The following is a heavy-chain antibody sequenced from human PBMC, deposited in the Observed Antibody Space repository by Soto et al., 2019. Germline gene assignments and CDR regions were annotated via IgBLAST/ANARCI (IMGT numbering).Heavy chain of an antibody. CDR3: ASHHPRSVAAVEIPFDF. Sequence: XTLRPTFTVLDXPHGSGDWCWVRQPTGKGLEWIGFMFSRGSDNYNPSLKSRVTTSVDTSKSQLYLKLTSVTAADTAIHYCASHHPRSVAAVEIPFDFWGKATLGPVS. CDR1: DXPHGSGD. D-gene: IGHD6-25*01. CDR2: MFSRGSD. V-gene: IGHV4-59*01. J-gene: IGHJ4*02.